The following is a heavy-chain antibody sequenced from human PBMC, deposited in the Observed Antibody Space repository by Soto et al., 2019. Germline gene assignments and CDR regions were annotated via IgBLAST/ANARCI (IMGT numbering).Heavy chain of an antibody. CDR1: GFTVSNNY. V-gene: IGHV3-53*01. Sequence: GGSLRLSCAVSGFTVSNNYMSWVRQAPGKGLEGVSVIYSGGYTAYGDSVKGRFTISRDNSKNTLYLQMNSLRADDTAVYYCARIPAIFGVVIIRGAFDIWGQGTMVTVSS. J-gene: IGHJ3*02. CDR3: ARIPAIFGVVIIRGAFDI. CDR2: IYSGGYT. D-gene: IGHD3-3*01.